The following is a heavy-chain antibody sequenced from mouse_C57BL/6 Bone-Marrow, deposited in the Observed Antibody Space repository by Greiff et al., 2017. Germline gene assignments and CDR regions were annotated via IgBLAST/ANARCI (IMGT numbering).Heavy chain of an antibody. V-gene: IGHV1-64*01. CDR3: ARSYDDGDYTMDY. CDR2: MYPNGGSP. Sequence: QVQLQQPGAELVKPGASVKLSCKASGYTFTNYWMTWVKQRPGQGLEWIGMMYPNGGSPDYNEKFKSEATLSVDKSSSTAYMQLSSLTSEDSAVYDCARSYDDGDYTMDYWGQGTSVTVSS. J-gene: IGHJ4*01. CDR1: GYTFTNYW. D-gene: IGHD2-4*01.